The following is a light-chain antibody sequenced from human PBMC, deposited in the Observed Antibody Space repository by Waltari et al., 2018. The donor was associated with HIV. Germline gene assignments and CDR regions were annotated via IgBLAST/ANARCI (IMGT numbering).Light chain of an antibody. V-gene: IGKV3-20*01. CDR2: GAS. CDR1: QRVSNAY. Sequence: EIVLTQSPGTLSLSPGERATLSFRASQRVSNAYLAWYQQKPGQAPRLLIYGASSRATGIPDRFSGSGSGTDFTLTISRLEPEDFAVYYCQQYGRSPPYTFGQGTKLEI. CDR3: QQYGRSPPYT. J-gene: IGKJ2*01.